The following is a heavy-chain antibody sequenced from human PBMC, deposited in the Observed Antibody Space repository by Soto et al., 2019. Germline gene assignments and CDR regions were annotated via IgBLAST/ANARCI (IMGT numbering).Heavy chain of an antibody. CDR2: IKEDGSEK. Sequence: EVQVVESGGGLVQPGGSLRLSCAASGFTFSSYWMSWFGQAPGKGLEWVANIKEDGSEKNYVDSVKGQFTISRDNAKNSLYLQMNSLRAEDTAVYYCARERYYYGSGDYWGQGTLVTVSS. CDR3: ARERYYYGSGDY. J-gene: IGHJ4*02. D-gene: IGHD3-10*01. CDR1: GFTFSSYW. V-gene: IGHV3-7*01.